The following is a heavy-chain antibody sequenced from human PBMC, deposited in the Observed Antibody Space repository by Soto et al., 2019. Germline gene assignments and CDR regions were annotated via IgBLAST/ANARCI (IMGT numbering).Heavy chain of an antibody. J-gene: IGHJ4*02. CDR1: GFTFSSYS. V-gene: IGHV3-21*01. Sequence: EVQLVESGGGLVKPGGSLRLSCAASGFTFSSYSMNWVRQAPGKGLEWVSSISSSSSYIYYADSVKGRFTISRDNAKNSLYLQMNSLRAEDTAVYYCAREGGGVVVVAAHPYYFDYWGQGTLVTVSS. CDR2: ISSSSSYI. CDR3: AREGGGVVVVAAHPYYFDY. D-gene: IGHD2-15*01.